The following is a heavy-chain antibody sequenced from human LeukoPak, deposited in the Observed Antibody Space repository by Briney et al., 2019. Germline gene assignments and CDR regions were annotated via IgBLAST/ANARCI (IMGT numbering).Heavy chain of an antibody. CDR3: ARASYSSSWYPHYFDY. J-gene: IGHJ4*02. D-gene: IGHD6-13*01. V-gene: IGHV3-53*01. CDR1: GFTFSTYN. Sequence: PGGSLRLSCAASGFTFSTYNMSWVRQAPGKGLEWVSVIYSDGTTYYADSAKGRFTISRDNSKNTLYLQMNSLRAEDTAVYYCARASYSSSWYPHYFDYWGQGTLVTVSS. CDR2: IYSDGTT.